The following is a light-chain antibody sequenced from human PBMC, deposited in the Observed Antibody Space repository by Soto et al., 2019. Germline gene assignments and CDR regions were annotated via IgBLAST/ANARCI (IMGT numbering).Light chain of an antibody. CDR3: QQYGNSLT. CDR1: VSVRTD. J-gene: IGKJ4*01. V-gene: IGKV3-20*01. CDR2: GAS. Sequence: EIVMTQSPDTLSLSPGQRATLSCRASVSVRTDLAWYQQKPGQAPRVLIYGASTRAAGIPDRFSGSGSGTDFTLSISRLEPEDLAVYYCQQYGNSLTFGGGTKVDI.